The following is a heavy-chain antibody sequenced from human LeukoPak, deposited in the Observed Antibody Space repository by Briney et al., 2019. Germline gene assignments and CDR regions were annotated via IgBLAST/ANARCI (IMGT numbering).Heavy chain of an antibody. CDR1: GFTFDDYA. V-gene: IGHV3-30*04. J-gene: IGHJ3*02. CDR2: MQYDGSDI. D-gene: IGHD3-22*01. Sequence: PGRSLRLSCAASGFTFDDYAMHWVRQAPGKGLEWVTFMQYDGSDIFYADSVRGRFTISRDNSKNTVFLQMNGLRTEDTAVYYCARDPYDGGGYGAFDIWGRGTMVTVSS. CDR3: ARDPYDGGGYGAFDI.